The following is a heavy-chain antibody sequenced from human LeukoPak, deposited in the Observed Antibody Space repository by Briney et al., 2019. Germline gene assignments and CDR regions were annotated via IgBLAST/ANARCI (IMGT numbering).Heavy chain of an antibody. V-gene: IGHV4-38-2*02. CDR2: IYHSGST. D-gene: IGHD2-2*01. CDR1: GYSISSGYY. CDR3: ARDSAIVVVPAATFDY. Sequence: SETLSLTCTVSGYSISSGYYWGWIRQPPGKGLEWIGSIYHSGSTYYNPSLKSRVTISVDTSKNQFSLKLGSVTAADTAVYYCARDSAIVVVPAATFDYWGQGTLVTVSS. J-gene: IGHJ4*02.